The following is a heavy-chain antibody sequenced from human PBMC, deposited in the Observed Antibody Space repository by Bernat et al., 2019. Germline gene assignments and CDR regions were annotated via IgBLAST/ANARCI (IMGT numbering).Heavy chain of an antibody. CDR2: IKTKDVGGTT. D-gene: IGHD3-10*01. CDR3: TTDMDRGVMPD. CDR1: GFTFSNVW. Sequence: EVQLMESGGGLVKPGGSLRLSCAASGFTFSNVWMNWVRQAPGKGLEWVGQIKTKDVGGTTDYAAAVKGRFTISRDDSESTLYLQMSSLKTEDTDVYYCTTDMDRGVMPDWGQGTLVTVSS. J-gene: IGHJ4*02. V-gene: IGHV3-15*07.